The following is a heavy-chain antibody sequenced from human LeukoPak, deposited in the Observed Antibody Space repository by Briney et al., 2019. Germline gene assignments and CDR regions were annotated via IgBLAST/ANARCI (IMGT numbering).Heavy chain of an antibody. CDR3: ARDYLTAAGVFDY. Sequence: GGSLRLSCAASGFTFSDYYMSWIRQAPGKGLEWVSYISSSSSTIYYADSVKGRFTISRDNAKNSLYLQMNSLRAEDTAVYYCARDYLTAAGVFDYWGQGTLVTVSS. CDR1: GFTFSDYY. D-gene: IGHD6-13*01. J-gene: IGHJ4*02. V-gene: IGHV3-11*04. CDR2: ISSSSSTI.